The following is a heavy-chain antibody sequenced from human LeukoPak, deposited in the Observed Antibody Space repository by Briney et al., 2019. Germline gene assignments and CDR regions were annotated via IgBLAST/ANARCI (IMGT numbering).Heavy chain of an antibody. Sequence: PGGSLRLSCTASGFTFGSYAMSWARQAPGKGLEWVSIISNAGGTTYYADSVRGRFTISRDNAKNSLYLQMNSLRAEDTAVYYCARGGDSSGNPYWGQGTLVTVSS. CDR1: GFTFGSYA. J-gene: IGHJ4*02. V-gene: IGHV3-23*01. CDR2: ISNAGGTT. D-gene: IGHD3-22*01. CDR3: ARGGDSSGNPY.